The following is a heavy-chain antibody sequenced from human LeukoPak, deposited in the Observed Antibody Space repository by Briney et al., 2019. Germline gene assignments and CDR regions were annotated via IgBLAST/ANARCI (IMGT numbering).Heavy chain of an antibody. Sequence: SETLSLTCTVSGGSISSSSYYWGWIRQPPGKGLEWIGSIYYSGSTYYNPSLKSRVTISVDTSKNQFSLKLSSVTAADTAVYYCARRFYYDSSDYRDAFDIWGQGTMVTVSS. CDR2: IYYSGST. CDR3: ARRFYYDSSDYRDAFDI. CDR1: GGSISSSSYY. D-gene: IGHD3-22*01. V-gene: IGHV4-39*01. J-gene: IGHJ3*02.